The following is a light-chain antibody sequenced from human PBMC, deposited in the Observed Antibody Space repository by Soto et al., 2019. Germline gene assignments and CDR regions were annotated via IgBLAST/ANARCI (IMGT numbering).Light chain of an antibody. Sequence: DIQMTQSPSSLSASVGDRVTITCRASQSISSYLNWYQQKPGKAPKLLIYAASSLQSGVPSRFSGSGSGTDFTLTISSLQPADFATYYCQQSYSPRFTFGGGTKVEIK. V-gene: IGKV1-39*01. J-gene: IGKJ4*01. CDR2: AAS. CDR3: QQSYSPRFT. CDR1: QSISSY.